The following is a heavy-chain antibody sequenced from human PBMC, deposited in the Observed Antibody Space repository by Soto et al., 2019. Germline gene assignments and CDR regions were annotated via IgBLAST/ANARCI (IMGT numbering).Heavy chain of an antibody. CDR2: IYYSGST. V-gene: IGHV4-30-4*01. CDR3: ARVGLETQVY. J-gene: IGHJ4*02. CDR1: GCSISSCDYY. Sequence: SGPLSLTCSVSGCSISSCDYYWIWIRQPPGKGLEWIGYIYYSGSTYYNPSLKSRVTISVDTSKNQFSLKLSSVTAADTAVYYCARVGLETQVYWGQGTLVTVSS.